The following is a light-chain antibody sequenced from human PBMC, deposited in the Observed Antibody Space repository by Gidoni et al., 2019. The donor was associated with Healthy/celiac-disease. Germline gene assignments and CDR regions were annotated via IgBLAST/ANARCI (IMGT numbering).Light chain of an antibody. CDR2: WAS. J-gene: IGKJ5*01. CDR1: QSVLYSSNNKNY. V-gene: IGKV4-1*01. CDR3: QQYYSTPQIT. Sequence: DIVMTQSPDSLAVSLGERATINCMSSQSVLYSSNNKNYLAWYQQKPGQPPKLLFYWASTRESGVPDRFSGSGSGTDFTLTISSLQAEDVAVYYCQQYYSTPQITFGQGTRLEIK.